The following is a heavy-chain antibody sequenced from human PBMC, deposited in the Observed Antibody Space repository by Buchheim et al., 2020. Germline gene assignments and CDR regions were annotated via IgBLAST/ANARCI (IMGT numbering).Heavy chain of an antibody. CDR2: ISYDGSKI. D-gene: IGHD3-10*01. CDR1: GFSLSNSG. Sequence: QVQLVESGGDVVQPGRSLRLSCSASGFSLSNSGMHWVRQAPGKGLEWVAVISYDGSKIFHADSVKGRFTISRDTSTNTLYLQMTSLRPEDTAVYYCAKGLPSGTYYHYFDNWGQGTL. CDR3: AKGLPSGTYYHYFDN. V-gene: IGHV3-30*18. J-gene: IGHJ4*02.